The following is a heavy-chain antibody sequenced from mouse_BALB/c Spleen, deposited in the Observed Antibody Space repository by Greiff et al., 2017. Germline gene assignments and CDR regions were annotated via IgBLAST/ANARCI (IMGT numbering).Heavy chain of an antibody. CDR2: ISSGGSYT. CDR1: GFTFSSYG. J-gene: IGHJ4*01. V-gene: IGHV5-6*01. D-gene: IGHD2-14*01. CDR3: ARQTYDAMDY. Sequence: EVNVVESGGDLVKPGGSLKLSCAASGFTFSSYGMSWVRQTPDKRLEWVATISSGGSYTYYPDSVKGRFTISRDNAKNTLYLQMSSLKSEDTAMYYCARQTYDAMDYWGQGTSVTVSS.